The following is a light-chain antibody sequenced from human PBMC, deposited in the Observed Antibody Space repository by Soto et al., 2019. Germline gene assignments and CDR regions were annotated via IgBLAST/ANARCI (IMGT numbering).Light chain of an antibody. CDR3: QQYGTSRWT. CDR1: QNVSNSY. Sequence: EIVLTQSPATLSLSPGERATLSCGASQNVSNSYLAWYQQKPGLAPRLLIYDASSRAIGIPDRFSGSGSGADFPLTISRLEPEDFAVYYCQQYGTSRWTIGQGTKVEIK. V-gene: IGKV3D-20*01. CDR2: DAS. J-gene: IGKJ1*01.